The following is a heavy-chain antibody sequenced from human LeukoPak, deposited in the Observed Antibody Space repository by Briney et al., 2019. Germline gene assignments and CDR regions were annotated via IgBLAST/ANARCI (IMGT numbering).Heavy chain of an antibody. V-gene: IGHV3-15*01. J-gene: IGHJ1*01. CDR3: TTETQWELPSYFQH. CDR1: GFTFTYAW. CDR2: IKSKTDGGTT. Sequence: GGSLSLTCAASGFTFTYAWMNWVRQAPGKGLEWVGRIKSKTDGGTTDFAAPVKGRFTISRDDSKNTLYLQMNSLKTEDTAVYYCTTETQWELPSYFQHWGQGPVATVSS. D-gene: IGHD1-26*01.